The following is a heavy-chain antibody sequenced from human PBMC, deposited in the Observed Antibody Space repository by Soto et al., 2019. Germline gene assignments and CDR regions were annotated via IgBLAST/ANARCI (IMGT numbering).Heavy chain of an antibody. CDR2: ISAYNGNT. CDR1: GYTFTSYG. CDR3: ARGGLVDIVATIGGDFDY. D-gene: IGHD5-12*01. J-gene: IGHJ4*02. Sequence: QVQLVQSGAEVKKPGASVKVSCKASGYTFTSYGISWVRQAPGQGLEWMGWISAYNGNTNYAQKLQGRVTMTTDTSTSTAYVELRSLRSDDTAVYYCARGGLVDIVATIGGDFDYWGQGTLVTVSS. V-gene: IGHV1-18*01.